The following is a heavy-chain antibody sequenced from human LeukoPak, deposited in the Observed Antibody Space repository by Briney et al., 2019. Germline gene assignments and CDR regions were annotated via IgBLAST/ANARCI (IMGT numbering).Heavy chain of an antibody. CDR1: GYSFTNYW. Sequence: GESLKISCKGSGYSFTNYWIDWVRQMPGKGLGWMGIIYPGDSDTRYSPSFQGQVTISADKSISTAYLQWSSLKASDTAMYYCARRPAAYYGSGSSPFSFDYWGQGTLVTVSS. V-gene: IGHV5-51*01. CDR2: IYPGDSDT. CDR3: ARRPAAYYGSGSSPFSFDY. J-gene: IGHJ4*02. D-gene: IGHD3-10*01.